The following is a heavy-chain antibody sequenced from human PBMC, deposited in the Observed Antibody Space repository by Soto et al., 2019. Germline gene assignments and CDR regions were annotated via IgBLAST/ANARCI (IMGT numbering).Heavy chain of an antibody. V-gene: IGHV3-23*01. CDR1: GFSLSSYA. J-gene: IGHJ6*03. CDR3: AKRARFGDPAGDYFYMDV. Sequence: GGSLRLSCAAFGFSLSSYAMSWVRQAPGKGLDWVSTISDSGGSTYYADSVKGRFTISRDNSKNTLFLQMDSLRAEDTALYYCAKRARFGDPAGDYFYMDVWGKGTTVTVSS. D-gene: IGHD3-10*01. CDR2: ISDSGGST.